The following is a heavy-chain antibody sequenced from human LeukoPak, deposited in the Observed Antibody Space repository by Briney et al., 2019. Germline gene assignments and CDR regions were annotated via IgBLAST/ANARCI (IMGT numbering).Heavy chain of an antibody. CDR3: ARGGSKVYFDY. CDR1: GGSISSYY. D-gene: IGHD3-16*01. Sequence: SETLSLTCTVSGGSISSYYWSWIRQPPGKGLEWIGYIYYSGSTNYNPSLKSQVTISVDTSKNQFSLKLSSVTAADTAVYYCARGGSKVYFDYWGQGTLVTVSS. J-gene: IGHJ4*02. CDR2: IYYSGST. V-gene: IGHV4-59*08.